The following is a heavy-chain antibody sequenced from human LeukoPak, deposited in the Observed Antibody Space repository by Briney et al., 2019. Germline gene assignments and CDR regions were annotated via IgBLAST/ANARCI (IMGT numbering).Heavy chain of an antibody. D-gene: IGHD4-17*01. Sequence: ASVKVSCKASGYTFTSYDINWVRQATGQELEWMGWMNPNSGNTGYAQKFQGRVTMTRNTSISTAYMELSSLRSEDTAVYYCARPPFYGHGAFDIWGQGTMVTVSS. CDR2: MNPNSGNT. CDR1: GYTFTSYD. V-gene: IGHV1-8*01. J-gene: IGHJ3*02. CDR3: ARPPFYGHGAFDI.